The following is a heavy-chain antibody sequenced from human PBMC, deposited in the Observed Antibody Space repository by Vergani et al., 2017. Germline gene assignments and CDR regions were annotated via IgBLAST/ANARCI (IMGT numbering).Heavy chain of an antibody. V-gene: IGHV1-2*02. J-gene: IGHJ3*01. Sequence: QVQLVQSGAEVKKPGASVRVSCKGYGYFFSGYFMHWVRQAPGQGLEWMGWINSKSGATNSAQKFQGRVTLTRDTTISTAYMELSSLTSDDTAGYYCAAAVVVDAFDVWAQGTMVTVSP. CDR2: INSKSGAT. CDR3: AAAVVVDAFDV. CDR1: GYFFSGYF. D-gene: IGHD2-15*01.